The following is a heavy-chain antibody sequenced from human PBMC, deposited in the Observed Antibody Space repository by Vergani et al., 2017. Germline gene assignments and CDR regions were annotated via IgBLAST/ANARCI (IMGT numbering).Heavy chain of an antibody. CDR2: IYVSGIT. V-gene: IGHV4-61*02. J-gene: IGHJ3*01. Sequence: QVQLQESGPGLVKPSQTLSLTCTVSGASINNDFSHWHWIRQPAGKGLEWIVRIYVSGITDYHYSLQSRVSMSVDTSKNQFSLTLTSVTAADTAVYYCARDNMQLRPRAFDLWVQGTMVTVSS. CDR1: GASINNDFSH. CDR3: ARDNMQLRPRAFDL. D-gene: IGHD2-15*01.